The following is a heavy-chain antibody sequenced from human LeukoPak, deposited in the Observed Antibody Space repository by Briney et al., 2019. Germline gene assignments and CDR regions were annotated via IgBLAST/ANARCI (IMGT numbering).Heavy chain of an antibody. CDR1: GGSISSSSYY. CDR2: IYYSGST. V-gene: IGHV4-39*07. Sequence: ASETLSLTCTVSGGSISSSSYYWGWIRQPPGKGLEWIGSIYYSGSTNYNPSLKSRVTISVDTSKNQFSLKLSSVTAADTAVYYCARGRYYDFWSGSNYGMDVWGQGTTVTVSS. D-gene: IGHD3-3*01. J-gene: IGHJ6*02. CDR3: ARGRYYDFWSGSNYGMDV.